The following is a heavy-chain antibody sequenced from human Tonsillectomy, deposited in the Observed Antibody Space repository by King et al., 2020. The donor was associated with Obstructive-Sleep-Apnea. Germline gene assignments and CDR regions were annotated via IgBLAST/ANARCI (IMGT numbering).Heavy chain of an antibody. V-gene: IGHV3-30*04. Sequence: VQLVESGGGVVQPGRSLRLSCAASGFTFSSYAMHWVRQAPGKGLEWVAIISFDGSNKYYPDSVKGRFTISRDNSKNTLYLQMNSLRAEDTAVYYCARDKSIKHKSPPLYLDYWGQGTLVTVSS. CDR3: ARDKSIKHKSPPLYLDY. CDR1: GFTFSSYA. CDR2: ISFDGSNK. J-gene: IGHJ4*02.